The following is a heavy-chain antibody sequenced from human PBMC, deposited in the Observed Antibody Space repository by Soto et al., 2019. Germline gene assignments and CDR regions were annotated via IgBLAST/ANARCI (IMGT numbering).Heavy chain of an antibody. D-gene: IGHD2-2*01. Sequence: PGGSLGLSCAVSGLTFNNAWMNWVRQAPGKGLEWVGRIKSKINGGTTDYAAPVKGRFTISRDDSKNTLYLQMSSLKSEDTAVYYCTTEAAIIPTAYDYCGQGSLDTVS. CDR1: GLTFNNAW. V-gene: IGHV3-15*05. CDR3: TTEAAIIPTAYDY. CDR2: IKSKINGGTT. J-gene: IGHJ4*02.